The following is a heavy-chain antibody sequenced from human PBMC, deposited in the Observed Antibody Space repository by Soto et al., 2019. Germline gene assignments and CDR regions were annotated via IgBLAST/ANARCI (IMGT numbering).Heavy chain of an antibody. CDR3: ARGALGCDN. V-gene: IGHV3-13*04. Sequence: EVQVVESGGGLVQPGGSLRLSCAASGFTFSRYDMHWVRQATGRGLEWVSGIGTSGDTYYAGSVKGRFTISRENAKNSVYLQMTSLRAGDTRVDYSARGALGCDNWGQGTLVAVSS. J-gene: IGHJ4*02. CDR1: GFTFSRYD. CDR2: IGTSGDT. D-gene: IGHD6-6*01.